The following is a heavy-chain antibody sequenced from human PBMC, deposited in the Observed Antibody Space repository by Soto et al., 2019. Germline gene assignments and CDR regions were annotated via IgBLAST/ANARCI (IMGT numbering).Heavy chain of an antibody. D-gene: IGHD2-2*01. CDR2: ISGSGGST. CDR3: AKSRLYCSSTSWVRCYYYMDV. J-gene: IGHJ6*03. Sequence: GGSLRLSCAASGFTFSSYAMSWVRQAPGKGLEWVSAISGSGGSTYYADSVKGRFTISRDNSKNTLYLQMNSLRAEDTAVYYCAKSRLYCSSTSWVRCYYYMDVWGKGTTVTVSS. CDR1: GFTFSSYA. V-gene: IGHV3-23*01.